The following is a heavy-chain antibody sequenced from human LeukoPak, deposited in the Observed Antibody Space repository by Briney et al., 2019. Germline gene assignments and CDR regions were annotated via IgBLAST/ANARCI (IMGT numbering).Heavy chain of an antibody. CDR2: ILSTGLT. J-gene: IGHJ5*02. V-gene: IGHV4-59*08. CDR1: GASTSLHY. CDR3: ARHKGRFGGVTTKLINWFDP. D-gene: IGHD4-17*01. Sequence: SETLSLICSVSGASTSLHYWSWIRQSPGKGLEWIGNILSTGLTHYNPSLKSRVTISVDTSKNQFSLKLSSVTAADTAVYYCARHKGRFGGVTTKLINWFDPWGQGTLVTVSS.